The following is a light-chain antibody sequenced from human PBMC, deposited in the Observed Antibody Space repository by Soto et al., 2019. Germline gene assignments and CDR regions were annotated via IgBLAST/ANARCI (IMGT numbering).Light chain of an antibody. V-gene: IGLV2-14*01. Sequence: QSVLTQPASVSGSPGQSITISCTGTSSDVGGYNYVSWYQQHPGKAPKLMIYEVSNRPSGVSNRFSGSKSDNTASLTISGLQAEDEADYYCSSYTSSTSYGVGTGTKV. CDR1: SSDVGGYNY. CDR2: EVS. J-gene: IGLJ1*01. CDR3: SSYTSSTSYG.